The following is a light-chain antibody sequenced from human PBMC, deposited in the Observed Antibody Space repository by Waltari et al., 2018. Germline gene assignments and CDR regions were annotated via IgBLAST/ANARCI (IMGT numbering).Light chain of an antibody. V-gene: IGKV3-11*01. CDR2: DAS. CDR3: QQRSNWPLT. CDR1: QSVSSY. Sequence: DIGFTQSPATLSMSPGERATRSCRASQSVSSYLAWYQQKPGQAPRLLIYDASNRATGIPARFSGSGSGTDFTLTISSLEPEDFAVYYCQQRSNWPLTFGGGTKVEIK. J-gene: IGKJ4*01.